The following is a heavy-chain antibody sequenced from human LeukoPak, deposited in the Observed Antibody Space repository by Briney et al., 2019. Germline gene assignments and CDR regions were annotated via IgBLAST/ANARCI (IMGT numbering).Heavy chain of an antibody. CDR1: GYTFTGYY. J-gene: IGHJ4*02. CDR3: ARLEYYYDSSGYYEDY. D-gene: IGHD3-22*01. V-gene: IGHV1-2*02. CDR2: INPNSGGT. Sequence: GASVKVSCKASGYTFTGYYMHWVRQAPGQGLEWMGWINPNSGGTNYAQKFQGRVTMTRDTSISTAYMELSRLRSDDTAVYYCARLEYYYDSSGYYEDYWGQGTLVTVSS.